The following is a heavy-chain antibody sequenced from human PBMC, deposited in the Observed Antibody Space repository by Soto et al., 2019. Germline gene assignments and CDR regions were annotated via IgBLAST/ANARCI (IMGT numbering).Heavy chain of an antibody. V-gene: IGHV3-23*01. CDR1: GFTLSNYA. CDR3: AKMPSPVTMSPPFDY. D-gene: IGHD4-17*01. J-gene: IGHJ4*02. Sequence: EEQLLESGGGLVQPGGSLRLSCAASGFTLSNYAMSWVRQAPGKGLEWVSTISGSGGSSNYAVFVKGRFTISRDNYKNTLYLQIHRLKAEDTSVYYCAKMPSPVTMSPPFDYWGQGTLVTVSS. CDR2: ISGSGGSS.